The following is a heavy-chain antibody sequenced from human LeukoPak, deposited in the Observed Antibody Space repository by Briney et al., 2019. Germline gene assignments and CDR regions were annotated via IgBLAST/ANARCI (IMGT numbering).Heavy chain of an antibody. CDR1: GGSFSGYY. CDR2: INHSGST. Sequence: SETLSLTCAVYGGSFSGYYWSWIRQPPGKGLEWIGEINHSGSTNYNPSLKSRVTISVDTSKNQFSLKLSSVTAADTAVYYCARGRDYYDSSGYYALYYFDYWGQGTLVTVSS. V-gene: IGHV4-34*01. CDR3: ARGRDYYDSSGYYALYYFDY. J-gene: IGHJ4*02. D-gene: IGHD3-22*01.